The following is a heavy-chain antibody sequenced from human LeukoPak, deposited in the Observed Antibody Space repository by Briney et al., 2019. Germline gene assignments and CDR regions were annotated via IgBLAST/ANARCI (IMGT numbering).Heavy chain of an antibody. V-gene: IGHV3-9*01. CDR1: GFSFDDYA. Sequence: PGGSLRLSCAASGFSFDDYAMHWVRQAPGEGLEWVSGISWNSGSIGYADSVKGRFTISRDTAKNSLYLQMNSLRAENTALYYCAKIAAAGYFDYWGQGTLVTVSS. J-gene: IGHJ4*02. CDR3: AKIAAAGYFDY. CDR2: ISWNSGSI. D-gene: IGHD6-13*01.